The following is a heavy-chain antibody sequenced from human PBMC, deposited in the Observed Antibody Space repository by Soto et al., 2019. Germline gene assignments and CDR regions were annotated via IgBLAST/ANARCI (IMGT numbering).Heavy chain of an antibody. Sequence: QVQLVQSGAEVKKPGASVKVSCKASGYTFTSYAMHWVRQAPGQRLEWMGWINAGNGNTKYSQKFQGRVTITRDTYASTAYMELSSLRSEDTAVYYCARARVNWNDVYDAFDIWGQGTMVTVSS. CDR3: ARARVNWNDVYDAFDI. V-gene: IGHV1-3*01. CDR1: GYTFTSYA. D-gene: IGHD1-1*01. CDR2: INAGNGNT. J-gene: IGHJ3*02.